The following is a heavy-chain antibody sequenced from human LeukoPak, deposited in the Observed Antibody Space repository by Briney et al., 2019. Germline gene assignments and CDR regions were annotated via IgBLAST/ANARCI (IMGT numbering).Heavy chain of an antibody. Sequence: GGSLRHSCAVSGFTFRDYGMHWVRQAPGKGLDWVAFIRYDGSNKYYADSVRGRFTISRDNSKNTLYPQMNSLGIEDTAVYYCGKGEGTGWYWEDYWGQGTLVTVSS. CDR3: GKGEGTGWYWEDY. CDR1: GFTFRDYG. J-gene: IGHJ4*02. V-gene: IGHV3-30*02. D-gene: IGHD6-19*01. CDR2: IRYDGSNK.